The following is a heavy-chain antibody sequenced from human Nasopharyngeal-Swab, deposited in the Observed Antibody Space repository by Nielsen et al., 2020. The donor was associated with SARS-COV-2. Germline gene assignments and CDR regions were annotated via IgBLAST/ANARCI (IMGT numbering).Heavy chain of an antibody. CDR2: INAGNGNT. D-gene: IGHD6-6*01. J-gene: IGHJ4*02. V-gene: IGHV1-3*01. CDR3: ARVFKYSSSTYDY. Sequence: ASVKVSCKASGYTFTSYAMHWVRQAPGQRLEWMGWINAGNGNTKYSQKFQGRVTITGDTSASTAYMELSSLRSEDTAVYYCARVFKYSSSTYDYWGQGTLVTVSS. CDR1: GYTFTSYA.